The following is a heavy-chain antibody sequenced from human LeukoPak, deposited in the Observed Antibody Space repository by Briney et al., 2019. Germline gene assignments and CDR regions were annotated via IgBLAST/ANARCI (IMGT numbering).Heavy chain of an antibody. D-gene: IGHD3-3*01. CDR3: AREKTRITIFGVVRNWFDP. CDR2: ISAYNGNT. Sequence: ASVKVSCKASGYTFTSYGISWVRQAPGQGLEWMGWISAYNGNTNYAQKLQGRVTMTTDTSTSTAYMELRSLRSDDTAVYYCAREKTRITIFGVVRNWFDPWGQGTLVTVSS. V-gene: IGHV1-18*01. J-gene: IGHJ5*02. CDR1: GYTFTSYG.